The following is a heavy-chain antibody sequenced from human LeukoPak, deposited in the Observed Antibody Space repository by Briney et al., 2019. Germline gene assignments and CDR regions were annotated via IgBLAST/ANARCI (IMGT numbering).Heavy chain of an antibody. CDR3: AGCSSTSCYDGFDY. Sequence: PSETLSLTCTVSGGSISSYYWSWIRQPPGKGLEWIGYIYYSGSTNYNPSLKSRVTISVDTSKNRFSLKLSSVTAADTAVYYCAGCSSTSCYDGFDYWGQGTLVTVSS. D-gene: IGHD2-2*01. CDR2: IYYSGST. J-gene: IGHJ4*02. V-gene: IGHV4-59*01. CDR1: GGSISSYY.